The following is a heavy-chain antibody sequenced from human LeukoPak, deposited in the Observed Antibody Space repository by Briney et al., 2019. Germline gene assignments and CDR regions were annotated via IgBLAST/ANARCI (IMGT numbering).Heavy chain of an antibody. Sequence: ASVKVSCKASGYTFTKYYIHWVRQAPGQGLEWMGLINPGGDNTNYAQNFQGRVTITADESTSTAYMELSSLRSEDTAVYYCAGDIRRPAYYYYYYMDVWGKGTTVTISS. J-gene: IGHJ6*03. CDR2: INPGGDNT. D-gene: IGHD1-14*01. V-gene: IGHV1-46*01. CDR3: AGDIRRPAYYYYYYMDV. CDR1: GYTFTKYY.